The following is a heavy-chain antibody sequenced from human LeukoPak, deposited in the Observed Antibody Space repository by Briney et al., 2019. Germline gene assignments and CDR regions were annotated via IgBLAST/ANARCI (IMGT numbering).Heavy chain of an antibody. CDR3: ARIRDGYNDAYDI. J-gene: IGHJ3*02. CDR1: GYTFTKYY. Sequence: ASVKVSCKASGYTFTKYYIHWVRQAPGQGLEGMGLINPGGDNTNYAQNFQGRVNMTRDTSTSTVYMELSSLRSEDTAIYYCARIRDGYNDAYDIWGQGTVVTVPS. CDR2: INPGGDNT. V-gene: IGHV1-46*01. D-gene: IGHD5-24*01.